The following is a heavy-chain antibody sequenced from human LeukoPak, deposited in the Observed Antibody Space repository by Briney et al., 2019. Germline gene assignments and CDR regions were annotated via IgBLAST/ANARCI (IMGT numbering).Heavy chain of an antibody. CDR3: ARDEAVLWFGELLNY. CDR2: ISAYNGNT. J-gene: IGHJ4*02. V-gene: IGHV1-18*01. CDR1: GYTFTSYD. Sequence: GASVKVSCKASGYTFTSYDISWVRQAPGQGLEWMGWISAYNGNTNYAQKLQGRVTMTTDTSTSTAYMELRSLRSDDTAVYYCARDEAVLWFGELLNYWGQGTLVTVSS. D-gene: IGHD3-10*01.